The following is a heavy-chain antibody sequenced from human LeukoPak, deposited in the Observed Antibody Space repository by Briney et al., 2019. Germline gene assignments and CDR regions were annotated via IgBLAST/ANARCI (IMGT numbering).Heavy chain of an antibody. CDR3: ARDRWLRAVAGNWYFDL. V-gene: IGHV1-2*02. CDR1: GYTFTGYY. CDR2: INPNSGGT. J-gene: IGHJ2*01. Sequence: ASVKVSCKASGYTFTGYYMHWVRQAPGQGLEWMGWINPNSGGTNYAQKFQGRVTMTRDTSISTAYMELSRLRSDDTAVYYCARDRWLRAVAGNWYFDLWGRGTLVTVSS. D-gene: IGHD6-19*01.